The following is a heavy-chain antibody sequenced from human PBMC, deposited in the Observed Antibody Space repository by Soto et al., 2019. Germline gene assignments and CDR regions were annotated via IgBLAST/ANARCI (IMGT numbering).Heavy chain of an antibody. J-gene: IGHJ5*01. V-gene: IGHV1-8*01. D-gene: IGHD6-13*01. Sequence: ASVKVSCKASGYTFTSWDVYWVRQAAGQGLEWMGYMNPRSGNTGYGQKFQGRVTMTRDTSISTAYMELSSLTSDDTAVYYCTDSSWTGAGLDSWGQGTPVTVSS. CDR1: GYTFTSWD. CDR3: TDSSWTGAGLDS. CDR2: MNPRSGNT.